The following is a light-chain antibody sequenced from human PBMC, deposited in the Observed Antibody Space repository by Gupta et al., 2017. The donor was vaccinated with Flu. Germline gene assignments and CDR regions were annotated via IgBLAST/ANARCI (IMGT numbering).Light chain of an antibody. CDR3: CSYEGSSRV. CDR2: DVS. J-gene: IGLJ3*02. CDR1: SSDVGGYNY. Sequence: GTSSDVGGYNYVSWYQQHPGKAPKLMIYDVSKRPSGVPDRFSGSKSGNTASLTISGLQAEDEADYYCCSYEGSSRVFGGGTKLTVL. V-gene: IGLV2-11*01.